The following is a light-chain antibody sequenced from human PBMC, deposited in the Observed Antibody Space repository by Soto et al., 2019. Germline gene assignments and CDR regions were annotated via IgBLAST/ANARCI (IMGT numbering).Light chain of an antibody. Sequence: EIVLTQSPATLSVSPGERATLSCRASQTVGNTLAWYQQQPGQTPRLLIYGASTTATGIPARFSVSGSGTEFTLTIDRLQSEDCAVYYCLHYKDWPRWTFGQGTKVEVK. V-gene: IGKV3-15*01. CDR1: QTVGNT. J-gene: IGKJ1*01. CDR3: LHYKDWPRWT. CDR2: GAS.